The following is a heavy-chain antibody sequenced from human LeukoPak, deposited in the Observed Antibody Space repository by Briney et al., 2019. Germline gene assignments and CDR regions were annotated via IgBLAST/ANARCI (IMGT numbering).Heavy chain of an antibody. Sequence: SETLSPTCTVSGGSISSYYWSWIRQPPGKGLEWIGYIYYSGSTNYNPSLKSRVTISVDTSKNQFSLKLSSVTAADTAVYYCARLGDYGGNSDYWGQGTLVTVSS. CDR1: GGSISSYY. CDR3: ARLGDYGGNSDY. D-gene: IGHD4-23*01. J-gene: IGHJ4*02. CDR2: IYYSGST. V-gene: IGHV4-59*08.